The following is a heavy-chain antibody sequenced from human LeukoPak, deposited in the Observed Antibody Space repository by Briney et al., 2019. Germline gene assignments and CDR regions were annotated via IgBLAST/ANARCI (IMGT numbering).Heavy chain of an antibody. Sequence: SETLSLTCAVYGGSFSGYYWSWIRQPPGKGLEWIGEINHNGSTNYNPSLKSRVTISVDTSKNQFSLKLSSVTAADTAVYYCARGRIAARLHFDYWGQGTLVTVSS. J-gene: IGHJ4*02. CDR3: ARGRIAARLHFDY. CDR2: INHNGST. CDR1: GGSFSGYY. D-gene: IGHD6-6*01. V-gene: IGHV4-34*01.